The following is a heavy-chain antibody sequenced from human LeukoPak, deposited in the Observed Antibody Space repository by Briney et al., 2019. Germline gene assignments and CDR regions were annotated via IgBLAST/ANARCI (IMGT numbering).Heavy chain of an antibody. CDR3: ARDYYYDSSGHKSGYFDL. CDR2: INPNSGGT. Sequence: ASVKVSCKASGYTFTGYYMHWVRQAPGQGLEWMGRINPNSGGTNYAQKFQGRVTMTRDTSISTAHMELSGLTSEDTAVYYCARDYYYDSSGHKSGYFDLWGRGTLVTVSS. D-gene: IGHD3-22*01. CDR1: GYTFTGYY. J-gene: IGHJ2*01. V-gene: IGHV1-2*06.